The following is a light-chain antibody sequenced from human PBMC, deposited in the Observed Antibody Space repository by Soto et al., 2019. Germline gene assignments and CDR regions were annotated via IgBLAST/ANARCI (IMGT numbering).Light chain of an antibody. Sequence: EIVLTQSPGTLSLSPGERGTLSCRASQSVSSGYLAWYQQKPGQAPRLLIYDASSRATGIPDRFSGSGSGTDFTLTISRLEPEDFATYYCQQLNGYLALTFGGGTTVEIK. CDR2: DAS. J-gene: IGKJ4*01. CDR3: QQLNGYLALT. V-gene: IGKV3D-20*02. CDR1: QSVSSGY.